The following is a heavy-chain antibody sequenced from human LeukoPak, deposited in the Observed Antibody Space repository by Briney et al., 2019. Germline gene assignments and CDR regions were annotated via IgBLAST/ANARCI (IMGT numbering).Heavy chain of an antibody. CDR2: IDPNSGGT. J-gene: IGHJ2*01. V-gene: IGHV1-2*02. CDR1: GYTFTGYY. Sequence: ASVTVSCTASGYTFTGYYIHWVRQAPGQGLEWMGCIDPNSGGTNYAQRFLGSVTMTGDTSINTAFMEVRRLRSDDTAIYYCARGRGTTMVRGVITNYFDLWGRGSLVTVSS. CDR3: ARGRGTTMVRGVITNYFDL. D-gene: IGHD3-10*01.